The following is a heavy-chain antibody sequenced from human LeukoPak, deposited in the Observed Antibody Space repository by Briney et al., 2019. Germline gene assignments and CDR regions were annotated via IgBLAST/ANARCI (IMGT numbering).Heavy chain of an antibody. CDR3: ARPLSSNSYQGFDY. V-gene: IGHV3-48*01. J-gene: IGHJ4*02. D-gene: IGHD6-13*01. CDR1: GFTFSIYS. CDR2: ISSTSSTI. Sequence: PGGSLRLSCAASGFTFSIYSMNWVRQAPGKGLEWVSYISSTSSTIYYADSVKGRFTISRDNAKNSLYLQMNSLRAEDTAVYYCARPLSSNSYQGFDYWGQGTLVTVSS.